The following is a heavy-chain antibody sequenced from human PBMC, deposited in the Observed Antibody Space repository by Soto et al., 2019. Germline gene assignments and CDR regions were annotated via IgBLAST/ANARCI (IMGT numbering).Heavy chain of an antibody. J-gene: IGHJ6*02. V-gene: IGHV4-31*03. Sequence: SETLSLTCTVSGGSISSGGYYWSWIRQHPGKGLEWIGYIYYSGSTYYNPSLKSRVTVSVDTSKNQFSLKLSSVTAADTAVYYCARASPFYDSSGYYSPNYYGMDVWGQGTTVTVSS. D-gene: IGHD3-22*01. CDR1: GGSISSGGYY. CDR2: IYYSGST. CDR3: ARASPFYDSSGYYSPNYYGMDV.